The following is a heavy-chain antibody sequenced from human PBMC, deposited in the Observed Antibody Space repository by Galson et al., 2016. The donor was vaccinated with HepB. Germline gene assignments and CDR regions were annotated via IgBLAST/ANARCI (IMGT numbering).Heavy chain of an antibody. J-gene: IGHJ6*02. CDR2: IHDSGNT. Sequence: ETLSPTCTVSSDPVTSGTYYWSWVRQSPGKGLDWIGYIHDSGNTNYNPSIKSRVTISRDTSKNQFFLELNSVTAADTAVYYCARDEGFYNGMDVWGQGTTVTVAS. V-gene: IGHV4-61*01. CDR3: ARDEGFYNGMDV. D-gene: IGHD2-2*02. CDR1: SDPVTSGTYY.